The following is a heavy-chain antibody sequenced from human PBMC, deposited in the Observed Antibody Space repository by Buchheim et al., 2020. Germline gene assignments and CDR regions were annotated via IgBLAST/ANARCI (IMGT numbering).Heavy chain of an antibody. CDR1: GGSISSYY. CDR2: IYYSGST. V-gene: IGHV4-59*01. Sequence: QVQLQESGPGLVKPSETLSLTCTVSGGSISSYYWSWIRQPPGKGLEWIGYIYYSGSTNYNPSLKSRVTISVDTSKNQFSLKRSSVTAADTAVYYCARSGPAAIWEDYYYYGMDVWGQGTT. CDR3: ARSGPAAIWEDYYYYGMDV. D-gene: IGHD2-2*02. J-gene: IGHJ6*01.